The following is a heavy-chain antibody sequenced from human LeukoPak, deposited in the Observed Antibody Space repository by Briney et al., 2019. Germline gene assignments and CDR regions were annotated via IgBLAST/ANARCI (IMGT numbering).Heavy chain of an antibody. D-gene: IGHD3-9*01. CDR1: GFTFSSYA. CDR3: AKITYYDILTGYLVAPYFDY. CDR2: ISGSGGST. V-gene: IGHV3-23*01. Sequence: GGSLRLSCAASGFTFSSYAMSWVRQAPGKGLEWVSAISGSGGSTYYAGSVKGRFTISRDNSKNTLYLQMNSLRAEDTAVYYCAKITYYDILTGYLVAPYFDYWGQGTLVTVSS. J-gene: IGHJ4*02.